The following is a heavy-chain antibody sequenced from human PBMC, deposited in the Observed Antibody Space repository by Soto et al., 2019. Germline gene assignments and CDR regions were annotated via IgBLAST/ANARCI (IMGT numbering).Heavy chain of an antibody. CDR1: GYTFTSYA. D-gene: IGHD6-6*01. J-gene: IGHJ3*02. V-gene: IGHV1-3*01. Sequence: QVQLVQSGAEVKKPGASVKVSCKASGYTFTSYAMHWVRQAPGQRLEWMGWINAGNGNTKYSQKFQGRVTITRDTSASTAYMELSSLRSEDTAVYYCAWGGYSSSYKVDAFDIWGQGTMVTVSS. CDR2: INAGNGNT. CDR3: AWGGYSSSYKVDAFDI.